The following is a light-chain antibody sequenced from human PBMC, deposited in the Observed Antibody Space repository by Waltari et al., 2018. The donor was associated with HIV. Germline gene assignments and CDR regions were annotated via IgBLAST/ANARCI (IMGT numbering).Light chain of an antibody. CDR1: SSDVGGSTY. CDR3: NSYSGSNNWV. Sequence: QSALTQPPSASGSPGQSVTISCTGTSSDVGGSTYVSWYQQHPGKAPKLMIYEVNKRPSAVPDRCSGAKSANTAALTVSGLQADDEADYYCNSYSGSNNWVFGGGTKLTVL. V-gene: IGLV2-8*01. J-gene: IGLJ3*02. CDR2: EVN.